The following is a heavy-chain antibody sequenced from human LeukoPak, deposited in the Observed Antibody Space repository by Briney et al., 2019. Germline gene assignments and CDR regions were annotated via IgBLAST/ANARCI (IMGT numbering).Heavy chain of an antibody. D-gene: IGHD2-15*01. J-gene: IGHJ6*02. CDR3: ARDCSGGSCSPAYYYYGMDV. CDR2: ISSSSSYI. CDR1: GFTFSSYS. Sequence: GGSLRLSCAASGFTFSSYSMNWVRQAPGKGLERVSSISSSSSYIYYADSVKGRFTISRDNAKNSLYLQMNSLRAEDTAVYYCARDCSGGSCSPAYYYYGMDVWGQGTTVTVSS. V-gene: IGHV3-21*01.